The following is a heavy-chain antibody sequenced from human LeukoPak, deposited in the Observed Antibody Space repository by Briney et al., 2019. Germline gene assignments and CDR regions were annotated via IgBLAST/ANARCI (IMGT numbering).Heavy chain of an antibody. CDR1: GGSISSSNW. CDR2: IYHSGST. J-gene: IGHJ5*02. V-gene: IGHV4-4*03. Sequence: PPETLSLTCAVSGGSISSSNWWSWVRQPPGKGLEGIGEIYHSGSTNYNPSLKSRVTISVDKSKNQLSLKLSSVTAADTAVYYCATLYENWFDPWGQGTLVTVSS. D-gene: IGHD5/OR15-5a*01. CDR3: ATLYENWFDP.